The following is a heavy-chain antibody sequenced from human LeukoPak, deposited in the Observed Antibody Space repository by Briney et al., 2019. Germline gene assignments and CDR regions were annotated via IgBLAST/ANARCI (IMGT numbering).Heavy chain of an antibody. CDR1: GFTVSSNY. CDR2: IYSGGST. CDR3: ARTRASGRRFLSFDI. V-gene: IGHV3-53*01. Sequence: PGGSLRLSCAASGFTVSSNYMIWVRQAPGKGLEWVSVIYSGGSTYYADSVKGRFTISRDNSKNTLYLQMNSLRAEDTAVYYCARTRASGRRFLSFDIWGQGTMVTVSS. J-gene: IGHJ3*02. D-gene: IGHD3-3*01.